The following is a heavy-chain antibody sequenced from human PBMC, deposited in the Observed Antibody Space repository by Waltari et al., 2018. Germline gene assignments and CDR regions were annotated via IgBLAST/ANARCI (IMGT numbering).Heavy chain of an antibody. CDR2: VNPDSGGT. V-gene: IGHV1-2*02. CDR3: ARRPVDYRNPRFDY. J-gene: IGHJ4*02. CDR1: GYPCTHYS. Sequence: VQLVQAGAEGKRPGASVKGSCKASGYPCTHYSIHRVRQAPGQGREWMGGVNPDSGGTNYAQKFQGRVTMTRDTSISTAYMALNNLGSDDTALYYCARRPVDYRNPRFDYWGQGTLVTVGS. D-gene: IGHD4-4*01.